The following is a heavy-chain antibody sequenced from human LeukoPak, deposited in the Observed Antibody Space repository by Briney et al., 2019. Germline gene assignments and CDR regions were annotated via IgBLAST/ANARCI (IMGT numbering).Heavy chain of an antibody. CDR3: AREEGHPRPNWFDP. J-gene: IGHJ5*02. CDR2: INRDGSST. CDR1: GFTFSSYW. V-gene: IGHV3-74*01. Sequence: GGSLRLSCAASGFTFSSYWMHWVRQAPGKGLGWVSRINRDGSSTSYADSVKGRFPISRDNDKNTLYLQMNSLRAEDTAVYYCAREEGHPRPNWFDPWGQGTLVTVSS.